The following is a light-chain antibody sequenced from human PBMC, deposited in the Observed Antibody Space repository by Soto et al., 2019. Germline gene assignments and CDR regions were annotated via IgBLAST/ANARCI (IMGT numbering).Light chain of an antibody. Sequence: QSALTQPASVSGSPGQSITISCTGSSSDVGSYNLVSWYQQHPGKAPKLMMYEGSKRPSGVSNRFSGSKSGNTASLTISGLQAEDEADYYCCSYAGGGSYVFGPGTKVTVL. CDR3: CSYAGGGSYV. CDR1: SSDVGSYNL. CDR2: EGS. V-gene: IGLV2-23*01. J-gene: IGLJ1*01.